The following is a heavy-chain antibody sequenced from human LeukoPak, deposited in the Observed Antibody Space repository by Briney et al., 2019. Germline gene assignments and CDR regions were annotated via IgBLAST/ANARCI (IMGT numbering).Heavy chain of an antibody. CDR1: GYTLTELS. Sequence: ASVKVSCKVSGYTLTELSMHWVRQAPGKGLERMGGFDPEDGETIYAQKFQGRVTMTEDTSTDTAYMELSSLRSEDTAVYYCATDINRYYGSPRFYPWGQGTLVTVSS. D-gene: IGHD3-22*01. J-gene: IGHJ5*02. V-gene: IGHV1-24*01. CDR3: ATDINRYYGSPRFYP. CDR2: FDPEDGET.